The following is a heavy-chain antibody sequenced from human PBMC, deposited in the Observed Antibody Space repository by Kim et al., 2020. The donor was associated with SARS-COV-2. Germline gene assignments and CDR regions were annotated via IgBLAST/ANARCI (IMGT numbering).Heavy chain of an antibody. CDR3: ARDNCGGACYDFDY. J-gene: IGHJ4*02. Sequence: ADCMKGRFTRSRDKSKNTLYLQMNDLRAEDPDVYYCARDNCGGACYDFDYWGQGTLVTVSS. D-gene: IGHD2-21*01. V-gene: IGHV3-30*07.